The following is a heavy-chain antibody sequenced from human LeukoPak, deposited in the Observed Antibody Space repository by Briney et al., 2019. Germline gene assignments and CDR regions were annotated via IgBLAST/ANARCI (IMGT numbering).Heavy chain of an antibody. J-gene: IGHJ1*01. Sequence: GGSLRLSCAASGFTVGSNYMSWVRQAPGMGLEWVSVIFSGGTTYYADSVKGRFTISRDNSKNTPYLQVNSLRAEDTAVYYCGYFDPPTGYWGQGTLVTVSS. D-gene: IGHD3-9*01. CDR2: IFSGGTT. CDR1: GFTVGSNY. CDR3: GYFDPPTGY. V-gene: IGHV3-66*01.